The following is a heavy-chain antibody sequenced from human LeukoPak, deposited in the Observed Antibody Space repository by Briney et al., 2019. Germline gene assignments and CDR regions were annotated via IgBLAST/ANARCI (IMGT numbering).Heavy chain of an antibody. CDR1: GFTVSSNY. CDR3: ASLSTGPHYYDSSGSPFDY. V-gene: IGHV3-21*01. J-gene: IGHJ4*02. Sequence: GGSLRLSCAASGFTVSSNYMSWVRQAPGKGLEWVSPISSSSSYIYYADSVKGRFTISRDNAKNSLYLQMNSLRAEDTAVYYCASLSTGPHYYDSSGSPFDYWGQGTLVTVSS. CDR2: ISSSSSYI. D-gene: IGHD3-22*01.